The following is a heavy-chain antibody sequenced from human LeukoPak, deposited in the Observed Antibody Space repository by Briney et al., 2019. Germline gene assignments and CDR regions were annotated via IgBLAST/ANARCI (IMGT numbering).Heavy chain of an antibody. V-gene: IGHV1-2*02. CDR2: INPDSGVT. CDR1: GYTFTTYY. Sequence: GASVKVSCKASGYTFTTYYLHWVRQAPGQGLEWMGRINPDSGVTNFAQNFQGRVTMTRDSSINTAYMELSGLRSDDTAVYYCARAHHYFGLGHDYWGQGTLVTVSS. D-gene: IGHD3-10*01. CDR3: ARAHHYFGLGHDY. J-gene: IGHJ4*02.